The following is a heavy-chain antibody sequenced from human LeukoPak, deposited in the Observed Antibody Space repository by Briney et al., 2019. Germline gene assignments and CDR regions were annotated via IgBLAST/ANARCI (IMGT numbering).Heavy chain of an antibody. V-gene: IGHV3-53*01. Sequence: PGGSLRLSCAASGFIVSSNSVTWVRQAPGKGLEWVSVIYSGGGTYCADSVKGRFTISRDNSKNTVYLQMNSLRPEDTAVYYCMWISTGGYWGQGTLVTVS. CDR1: GFIVSSNS. CDR2: IYSGGGT. CDR3: MWISTGGY. D-gene: IGHD5-12*01. J-gene: IGHJ4*02.